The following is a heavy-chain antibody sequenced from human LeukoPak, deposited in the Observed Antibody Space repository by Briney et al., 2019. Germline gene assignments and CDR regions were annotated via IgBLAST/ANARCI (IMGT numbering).Heavy chain of an antibody. CDR1: GYTFTSYP. Sequence: GASVTVSCKASGYTFTSYPMHWVRQAPGQRLEWMGWINAGNGNTKYSQKFQGRVTITRDTSASTAYMELSSLRSEDTAVYYCARDKSVLLWFGELYDAFDIWGQGTMVTVSS. CDR3: ARDKSVLLWFGELYDAFDI. V-gene: IGHV1-3*01. D-gene: IGHD3-10*01. CDR2: INAGNGNT. J-gene: IGHJ3*02.